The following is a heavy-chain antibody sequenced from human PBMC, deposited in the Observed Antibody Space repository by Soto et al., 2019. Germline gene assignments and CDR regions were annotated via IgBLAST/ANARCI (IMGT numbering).Heavy chain of an antibody. Sequence: GGSLRLSCAASGFPFSIYSMNLVRQSPGKGLEWVSSISSSSSYIYYADSVKGRFTISRDNAKNSLYLQMNSLRAEDTAVYYCARESSRIIDYWGQGTLVTVSS. J-gene: IGHJ4*02. CDR1: GFPFSIYS. V-gene: IGHV3-21*01. CDR3: ARESSRIIDY. CDR2: ISSSSSYI. D-gene: IGHD6-13*01.